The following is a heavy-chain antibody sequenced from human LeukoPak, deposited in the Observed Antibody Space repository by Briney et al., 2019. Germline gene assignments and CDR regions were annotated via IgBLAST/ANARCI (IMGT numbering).Heavy chain of an antibody. J-gene: IGHJ4*02. CDR2: INHSGST. CDR3: ASRIVVVPAANSYYFDY. D-gene: IGHD2-2*01. V-gene: IGHV4-34*01. CDR1: GGSFSGYY. Sequence: KSSETLSLTCAVYGGSFSGYYWSWIRQPPGKGLEWIGEINHSGSTNYNPSLKSRVTISVDTSKNQFSLKLSSVTAADTAVYYCASRIVVVPAANSYYFDYWGQGTLVTVSS.